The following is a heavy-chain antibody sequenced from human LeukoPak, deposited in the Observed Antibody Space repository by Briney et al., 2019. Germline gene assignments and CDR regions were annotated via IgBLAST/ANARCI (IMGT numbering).Heavy chain of an antibody. CDR1: RYTFTGQY. V-gene: IGHV1-2*02. CDR3: ASGSGTYRPDY. D-gene: IGHD3-10*01. J-gene: IGHJ4*02. CDR2: ITPNSGGT. Sequence: GASVKVSCMASRYTFTGQYGHWGREGPGQGLEWMGWITPNSGGTNYAQKFQGRVTMTRDTSISTAYMELSRLRSDDTALYYCASGSGTYRPDYWGQGTLVTVSS.